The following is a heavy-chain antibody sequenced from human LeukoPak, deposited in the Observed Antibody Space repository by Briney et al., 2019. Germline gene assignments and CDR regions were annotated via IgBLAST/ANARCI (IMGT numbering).Heavy chain of an antibody. D-gene: IGHD2-2*01. V-gene: IGHV4-4*02. Sequence: SETLSLTCAVSGGSISSSNWWSWVRQPPGKGLEWIGEIYHSGSTNYNPPLKSRVTISVDKSKNQFSLKLSSVTAADTAVYYCARDLGYCSSTSCREDGDYWGQGTLVTVSS. CDR2: IYHSGST. CDR1: GGSISSSNW. CDR3: ARDLGYCSSTSCREDGDY. J-gene: IGHJ4*02.